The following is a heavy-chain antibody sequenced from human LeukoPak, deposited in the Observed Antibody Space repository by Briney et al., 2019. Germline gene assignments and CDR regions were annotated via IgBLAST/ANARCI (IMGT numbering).Heavy chain of an antibody. V-gene: IGHV3-23*01. D-gene: IGHD3-10*01. CDR1: GFTFSSYA. J-gene: IGHJ4*02. CDR3: AGGSTLDRGLVYY. CDR2: ISGSGGST. Sequence: PGGSLRLSCAASGFTFSSYAMSWVRQAPGKGLEWVSAISGSGGSTYYADSVKGRFTISRDNSKNTLFLQMNSLRVEDTAVYYCAGGSTLDRGLVYYWGQGTLVTVSS.